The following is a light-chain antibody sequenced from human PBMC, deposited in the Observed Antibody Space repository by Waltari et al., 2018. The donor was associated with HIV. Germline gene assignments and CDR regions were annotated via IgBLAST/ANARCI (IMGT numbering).Light chain of an antibody. Sequence: QSALTQPASVSGPPLQPPPILCTGTSRSLWNYNLLSWYQQYPGKAPKLMIYEAVKRPSGVSNRISASKSGNTASLTISGLQAEDEADYYCCSYGGSSTWVFGGGTKLTVL. J-gene: IGLJ3*02. CDR1: SRSLWNYNL. CDR2: EAV. V-gene: IGLV2-23*01. CDR3: CSYGGSSTWV.